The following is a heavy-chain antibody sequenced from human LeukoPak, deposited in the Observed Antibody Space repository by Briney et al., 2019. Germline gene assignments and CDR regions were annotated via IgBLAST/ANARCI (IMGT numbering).Heavy chain of an antibody. Sequence: SVKVSCKASGYTFTGYYMHWVRQAPGQGLEWMGGIIPIFGTANYAQKFQGRVTITTDESTSTAYMELSSLRSEDTAVYYCARGNDFWSGYLRSAFDIWGQGTMVTVSS. CDR3: ARGNDFWSGYLRSAFDI. CDR2: IIPIFGTA. J-gene: IGHJ3*02. V-gene: IGHV1-69*05. D-gene: IGHD3-3*01. CDR1: GYTFTGYY.